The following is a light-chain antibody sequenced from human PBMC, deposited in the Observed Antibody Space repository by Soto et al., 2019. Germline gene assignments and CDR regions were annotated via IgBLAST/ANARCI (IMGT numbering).Light chain of an antibody. CDR3: SSYTSSSTSGYV. Sequence: QSVLTQPASVSGSPGQSITISCTGTSSDVGGYNYVSWYQQHPGKAPKLMIYDVSNRPSGVSNRFSGSKSGNTASLTISGLQAEDEADYSCSSYTSSSTSGYVFGTGTKVTV. V-gene: IGLV2-14*01. J-gene: IGLJ1*01. CDR1: SSDVGGYNY. CDR2: DVS.